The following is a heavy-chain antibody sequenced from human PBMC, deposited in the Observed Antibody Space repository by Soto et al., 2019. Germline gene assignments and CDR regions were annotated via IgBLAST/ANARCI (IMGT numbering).Heavy chain of an antibody. V-gene: IGHV3-48*02. Sequence: EVQLVESGGGLVHPGGSLRLSCAASGFTFSDYSMTWVRQAPGKGLEWVSYITSDGGVTYYADSVKDRFSVSRDNDKKSLFPQMNSLRDEDTAVYYCARLPKGSTVTSWGQGTLVTVSS. CDR1: GFTFSDYS. CDR3: ARLPKGSTVTS. J-gene: IGHJ4*02. D-gene: IGHD4-17*01. CDR2: ITSDGGVT.